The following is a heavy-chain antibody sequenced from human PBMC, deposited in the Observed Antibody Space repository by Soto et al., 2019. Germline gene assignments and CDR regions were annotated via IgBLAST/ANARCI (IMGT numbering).Heavy chain of an antibody. D-gene: IGHD3-16*01. CDR2: ISDTGTIT. V-gene: IGHV3-48*03. J-gene: IGHJ4*02. CDR3: VRLYDSLGGYFDY. CDR1: GFPVSNFE. Sequence: EVQLVESGGGLVQPGGSMRLSCAASGFPVSNFEMNWVRQAPGKGLEWISYISDTGTITRYADSVKGRFTVSRDSAKTSLYLHLNSLRAEDTPIYYCVRLYDSLGGYFDYWGQGTLVTVSS.